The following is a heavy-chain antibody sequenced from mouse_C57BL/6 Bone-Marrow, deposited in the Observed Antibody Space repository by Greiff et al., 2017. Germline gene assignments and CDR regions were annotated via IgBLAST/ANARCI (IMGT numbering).Heavy chain of an antibody. CDR3: ARYTTVVATRYFDV. D-gene: IGHD1-1*01. J-gene: IGHJ1*03. V-gene: IGHV1-82*01. CDR2: IYPGDGDT. Sequence: VKLMESGPELVKPGASVKISCKASGYAFSSSWMNWVKQRPGKGLEWIGRIYPGDGDTNYNGKFKGKATLTADKSSSTAYMQLSSLTSEDSAVYFCARYTTVVATRYFDVWGTGTTVTVSS. CDR1: GYAFSSSW.